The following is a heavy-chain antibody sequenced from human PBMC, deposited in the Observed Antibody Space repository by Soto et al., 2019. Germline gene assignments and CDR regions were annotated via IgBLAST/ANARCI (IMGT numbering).Heavy chain of an antibody. V-gene: IGHV3-74*01. CDR3: VRYMYSSSWYPDY. CDR1: VFTCSSYW. D-gene: IGHD6-13*01. Sequence: GSLRLACAASVFTCSSYWMHWVRQAPGKGLVWVARINSDGSSTNYADSVKGRFTISRDNAKNTLYLQMNSLRAEDTAVYYCVRYMYSSSWYPDYWGQGTLVTVSS. CDR2: INSDGSST. J-gene: IGHJ4*02.